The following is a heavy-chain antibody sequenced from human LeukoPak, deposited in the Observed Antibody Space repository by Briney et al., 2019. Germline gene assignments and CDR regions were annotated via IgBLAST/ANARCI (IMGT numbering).Heavy chain of an antibody. J-gene: IGHJ4*01. CDR2: INQDGSAK. V-gene: IGHV3-7*01. Sequence: GGSLRLSCAASGFTFSSYWMSWVRQAPGMGLEWVANINQDGSAKYYVDSAKGRFTISRDNASNSLYLQVNSLRAEDTAVYYCARSRGSGTYDAAPWDYWGQGTLDTVSS. D-gene: IGHD1-26*01. CDR3: ARSRGSGTYDAAPWDY. CDR1: GFTFSSYW.